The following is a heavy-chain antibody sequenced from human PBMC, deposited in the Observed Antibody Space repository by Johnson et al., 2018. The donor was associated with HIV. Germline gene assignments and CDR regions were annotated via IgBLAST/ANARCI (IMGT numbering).Heavy chain of an antibody. CDR3: ARGQRASMIVVFDI. CDR2: IRSDGSNK. CDR1: AFTFSSYG. V-gene: IGHV3-30*02. Sequence: QVQLVESGGGVVQPGGSLRLSCAASAFTFSSYGMHWVRQAPGKGLEWVAFIRSDGSNKYYADSVKGRFTISRDNSKNTLYLQMNSLRTEDTAVYYCARGQRASMIVVFDIWGQGTKVTVSS. J-gene: IGHJ3*02. D-gene: IGHD3-22*01.